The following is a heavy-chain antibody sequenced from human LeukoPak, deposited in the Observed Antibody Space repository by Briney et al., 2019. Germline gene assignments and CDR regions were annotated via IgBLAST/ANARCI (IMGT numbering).Heavy chain of an antibody. CDR3: ARDLEEQWLVQSNWFDP. Sequence: ASVKVSCKASGYTFTGYYMNWVRQAPGQGLEWMGWINPNSGGTNYAQKFQGRVTMTRDTSISTDYMELTRLRSDDTAVYYCARDLEEQWLVQSNWFDPWGQGTLVTVSS. CDR1: GYTFTGYY. J-gene: IGHJ5*02. CDR2: INPNSGGT. V-gene: IGHV1-2*02. D-gene: IGHD6-19*01.